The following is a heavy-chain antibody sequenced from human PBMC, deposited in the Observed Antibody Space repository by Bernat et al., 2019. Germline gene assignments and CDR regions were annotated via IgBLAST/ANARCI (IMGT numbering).Heavy chain of an antibody. CDR2: ISYDGSNK. CDR1: GFTFSSYG. V-gene: IGHV3-30*18. CDR3: AKAEEQWLGEYFQH. J-gene: IGHJ1*01. D-gene: IGHD6-19*01. Sequence: VQLLESGGGVVQPGRSLRLSCAASGFTFSSYGMHWVRQAPGKGLEWVAVISYDGSNKYYADSVKGRFTISRDNSKNTLYLQMNSLRAEDTAVYYCAKAEEQWLGEYFQHWGQGTLVTVSS.